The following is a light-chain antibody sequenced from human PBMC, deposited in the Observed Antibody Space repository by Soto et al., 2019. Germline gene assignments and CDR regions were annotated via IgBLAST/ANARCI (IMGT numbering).Light chain of an antibody. J-gene: IGKJ3*01. CDR2: TVS. Sequence: IQMTQSPSSVSASVGDTVTLSCQTSHGVSGWLAWYQQKPGKAPTLLIYTVSNLQSGVPSRFSGSGSGTDFSLTITNLQPEDXXXXXXXXXXXFPFTFGPGTKVEVK. CDR3: XXXXXFPFT. V-gene: IGKV1-12*01. CDR1: HGVSGW.